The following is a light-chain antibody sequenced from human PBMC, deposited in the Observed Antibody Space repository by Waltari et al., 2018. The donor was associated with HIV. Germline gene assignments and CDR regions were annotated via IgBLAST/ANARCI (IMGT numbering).Light chain of an antibody. J-gene: IGKJ1*01. V-gene: IGKV3-15*01. Sequence: DIVMTQSPATLSVSPRPIATISCRASQSVSSNLAWYQQKPGQAPRLLIYGASIRATGIPARFSGSGSGTEFTLTISSLQSEDFAVYYCQQYNNWLRTFGQGTKVEIK. CDR2: GAS. CDR3: QQYNNWLRT. CDR1: QSVSSN.